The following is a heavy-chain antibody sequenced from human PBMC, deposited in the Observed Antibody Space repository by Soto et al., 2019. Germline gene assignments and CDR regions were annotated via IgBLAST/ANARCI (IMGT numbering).Heavy chain of an antibody. Sequence: GGSLRLSCAASGFTFSGSWMSWVRQAPGKGLEWVGNLNQDGSEKNYVDSVRGRFTISRDNAKNSLSPQMNSLRAEDTAVYYCARGHYGMDVWGRGTTVTVSS. CDR1: GFTFSGSW. CDR3: ARGHYGMDV. CDR2: LNQDGSEK. V-gene: IGHV3-7*05. J-gene: IGHJ6*02.